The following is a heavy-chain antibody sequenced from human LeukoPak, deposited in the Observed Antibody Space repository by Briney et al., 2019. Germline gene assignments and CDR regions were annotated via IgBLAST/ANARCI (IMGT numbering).Heavy chain of an antibody. V-gene: IGHV3-33*06. J-gene: IGHJ4*02. Sequence: PGRSLRLSCAASGFTFSSYGMHWVRQAPGKGLEWVAVIWYDGSNKYYADSVKGRFTISRDNSKNTLYLQMNSLRAEDTAVYYCAKNYYDSSGYYPIDYWGQGTLVTVSS. CDR1: GFTFSSYG. D-gene: IGHD3-22*01. CDR3: AKNYYDSSGYYPIDY. CDR2: IWYDGSNK.